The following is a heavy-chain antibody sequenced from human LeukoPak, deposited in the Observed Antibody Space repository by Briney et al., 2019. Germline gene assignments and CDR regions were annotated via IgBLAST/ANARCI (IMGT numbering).Heavy chain of an antibody. Sequence: GGSLRLSCAASGFTVSSNYMSWVRQAPGKGLEWVSVIYSGGIYNDGTTNYGDSVKGRFTISRDNSKNTLYLQMNSLRAEDTAVYSCARRELLGYSYGLRTFNIWGQGTTVTVSS. J-gene: IGHJ3*02. CDR1: GFTVSSNY. CDR3: ARRELLGYSYGLRTFNI. CDR2: IYSGGIYNDGTT. V-gene: IGHV3-66*04. D-gene: IGHD5-18*01.